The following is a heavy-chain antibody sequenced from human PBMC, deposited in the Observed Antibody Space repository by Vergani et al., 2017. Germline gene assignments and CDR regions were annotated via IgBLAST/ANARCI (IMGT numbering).Heavy chain of an antibody. J-gene: IGHJ4*01. Sequence: EVQLLESGGGLVQPGGSLRLSCAASGFTFSSYAMSWVRQAPGKGLEWVSTISGSGGSTYYADSVKGRFTISRDNSKNTLYLQMNSLRAEDTAVYYCAKAWYSSGCNDYWGHGTLVTVSS. CDR2: ISGSGGST. D-gene: IGHD6-19*01. CDR3: AKAWYSSGCNDY. CDR1: GFTFSSYA. V-gene: IGHV3-23*01.